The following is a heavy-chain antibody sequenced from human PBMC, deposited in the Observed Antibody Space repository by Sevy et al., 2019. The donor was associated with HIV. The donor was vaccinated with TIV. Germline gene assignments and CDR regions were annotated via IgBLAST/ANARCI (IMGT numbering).Heavy chain of an antibody. J-gene: IGHJ1*01. CDR3: ARAAAGTGYFQH. V-gene: IGHV3-48*03. CDR2: ISSSGSTI. D-gene: IGHD6-13*01. Sequence: GGSLRLSCAASGFTFSSYEMNWVRQAPGKGLEWVSYISSSGSTIYYADSVKGRFTISRDNAKNSLYLQMNSLRAEDTAGYYCARAAAGTGYFQHWGQGTLVTVSS. CDR1: GFTFSSYE.